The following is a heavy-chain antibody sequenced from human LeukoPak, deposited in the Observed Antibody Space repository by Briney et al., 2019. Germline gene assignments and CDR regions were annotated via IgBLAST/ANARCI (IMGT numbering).Heavy chain of an antibody. J-gene: IGHJ3*02. V-gene: IGHV4-39*07. CDR2: IYYSGST. CDR3: ARDLPYYDSSDDAFDI. D-gene: IGHD3-22*01. CDR1: GGSISSSSYY. Sequence: SETLSLTCTVSGGSISSSSYYWGWIRQPPGKGLEWIGSIYYSGSTYYNPSLKSRVTISVDTSKNQFSLKLSSVTAADTAVYYCARDLPYYDSSDDAFDIWGQGTMVTVSS.